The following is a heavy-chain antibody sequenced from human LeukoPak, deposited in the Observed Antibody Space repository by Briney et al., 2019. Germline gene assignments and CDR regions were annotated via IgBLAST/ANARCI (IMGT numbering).Heavy chain of an antibody. CDR2: ISGSGGST. CDR1: GFTFSIYG. J-gene: IGHJ4*02. CDR3: AKTWEPKFGFDH. D-gene: IGHD1-26*01. Sequence: PGGSLRLSCAASGFTFSIYGMSWVRQAPGKGLEWVSAISGSGGSTYYADSVKGRFTISRDNSKNTLYLQMNSLRTEDTAVYYCAKTWEPKFGFDHWGKGTLVTVSS. V-gene: IGHV3-23*01.